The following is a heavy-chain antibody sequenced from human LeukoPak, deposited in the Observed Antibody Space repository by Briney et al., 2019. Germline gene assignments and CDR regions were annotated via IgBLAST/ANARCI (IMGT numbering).Heavy chain of an antibody. CDR3: ARPGYSGYDGFDY. CDR2: IYPGDSDT. V-gene: IGHV5-51*01. J-gene: IGHJ4*02. CDR1: GYSFTSYW. D-gene: IGHD5-12*01. Sequence: GGSLKISCKGSGYSFTSYWIGWVRQMPGEGLEWMGIIYPGDSDTRYSPSFQGQVTISADKSISTAYLQWSSLKASDTAMYYCARPGYSGYDGFDYWGQGTLVTVSS.